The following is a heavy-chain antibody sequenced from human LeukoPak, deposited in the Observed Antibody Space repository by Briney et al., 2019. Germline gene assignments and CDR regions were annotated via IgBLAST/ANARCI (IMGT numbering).Heavy chain of an antibody. V-gene: IGHV3-20*04. CDR3: ARSRGSGNYYYYYMGV. D-gene: IGHD3-10*01. J-gene: IGHJ6*03. CDR1: GFTFDDCG. Sequence: GGSLRLSCAASGFTFDDCGMAWVRQAPGKGLEWVSGINWNGGTTGYADSVKGRFTISRDNAKNLLYLQMNSLRAEDTALYYCARSRGSGNYYYYYMGVWGKGTTVTVFS. CDR2: INWNGGTT.